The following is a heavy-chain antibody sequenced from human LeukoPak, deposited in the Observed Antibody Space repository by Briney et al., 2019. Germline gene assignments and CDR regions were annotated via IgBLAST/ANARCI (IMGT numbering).Heavy chain of an antibody. CDR1: GYTFTGYY. J-gene: IGHJ5*02. Sequence: GASVKVSCKASGYTFTGYYMHWVRQAPGQGLEWMGWISAYNGNTNYAQKLQGRVTMTTDTSTSTAYMELRSLRSDDTAVYYCARDRSSNGELDPWGQGTLVTVSS. CDR3: ARDRSSNGELDP. CDR2: ISAYNGNT. D-gene: IGHD7-27*01. V-gene: IGHV1-18*04.